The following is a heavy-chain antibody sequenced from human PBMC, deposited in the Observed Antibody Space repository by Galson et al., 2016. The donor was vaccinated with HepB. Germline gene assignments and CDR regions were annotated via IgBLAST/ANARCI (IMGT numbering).Heavy chain of an antibody. D-gene: IGHD4-11*01. V-gene: IGHV3-7*01. Sequence: SLRLSCAASGFTFRSYWMSWVRQAPGKGLEWVANIKADESETYYVDSVRGRFTISRDNAKNSLYLQMNSLRAEDTAVYYCARDHLYDDYSHLYNSWGQGTLVTVSS. J-gene: IGHJ4*02. CDR2: IKADESET. CDR3: ARDHLYDDYSHLYNS. CDR1: GFTFRSYW.